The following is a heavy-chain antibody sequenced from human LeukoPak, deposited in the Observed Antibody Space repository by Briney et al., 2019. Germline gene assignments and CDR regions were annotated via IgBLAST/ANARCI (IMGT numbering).Heavy chain of an antibody. D-gene: IGHD5-24*01. CDR2: ISSDGSEA. CDR1: GFIFSKFG. J-gene: IGHJ4*02. CDR3: VRDGGGGYNQIDY. V-gene: IGHV3-30-3*01. Sequence: GGSLRLSCAASGFIFSKFGIHWVRQTPNKGLESVAVISSDGSEAYYANSVKGRFTISRDNSKNTLYLQMNSLRPEDSALYYCVRDGGGGYNQIDYWGQGTLVAASS.